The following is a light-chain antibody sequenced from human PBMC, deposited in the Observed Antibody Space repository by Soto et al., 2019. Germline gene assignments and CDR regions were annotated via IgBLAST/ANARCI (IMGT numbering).Light chain of an antibody. V-gene: IGKV1-12*01. Sequence: DIQMTQSPSSVSASVGDRVTITCRASQGINTWLAWYQQKPGKAPKLLIYAASTLERGVPSRFSGSGSGTDFTLTISSLQPEDIATHYCQQASDFPLTFGPGTKVDIK. J-gene: IGKJ3*01. CDR3: QQASDFPLT. CDR2: AAS. CDR1: QGINTW.